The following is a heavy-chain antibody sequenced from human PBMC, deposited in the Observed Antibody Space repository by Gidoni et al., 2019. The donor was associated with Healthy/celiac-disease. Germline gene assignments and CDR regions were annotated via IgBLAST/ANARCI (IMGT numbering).Heavy chain of an antibody. D-gene: IGHD4-4*01. CDR1: GFTFAAYT. V-gene: IGHV3-43*01. J-gene: IGHJ6*02. CDR2: ISWDGGST. Sequence: EVQLVESGGVVVQPGGSLRLSCAASGFTFAAYTMHWVRQAPGKGLEWVSLISWDGGSTYYADSVKGRCTISRDNSKNSLYLQMNSLRTEDTALYYCAILSTVTTSAYYYGMDVWGQGTTVTVSS. CDR3: AILSTVTTSAYYYGMDV.